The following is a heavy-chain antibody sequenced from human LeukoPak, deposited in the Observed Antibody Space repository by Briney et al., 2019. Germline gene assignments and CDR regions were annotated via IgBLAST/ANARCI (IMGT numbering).Heavy chain of an antibody. CDR2: ISGSGGST. V-gene: IGHV3-23*01. Sequence: GGSLRLSCAASGFTFSSCAMSWVRQAPGKGLEWVSAISGSGGSTYYADSVKGRFTISRDNSKNTLYLQMNSLRAEDTAVYYCAKGPGAYIVVVPAATPYYYGMDVWGQGTTVTVPS. D-gene: IGHD2-2*01. CDR1: GFTFSSCA. J-gene: IGHJ6*02. CDR3: AKGPGAYIVVVPAATPYYYGMDV.